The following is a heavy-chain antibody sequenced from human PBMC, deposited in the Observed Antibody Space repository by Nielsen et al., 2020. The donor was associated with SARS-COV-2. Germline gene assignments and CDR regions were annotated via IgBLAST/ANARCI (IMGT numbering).Heavy chain of an antibody. V-gene: IGHV1-3*01. J-gene: IGHJ4*02. CDR2: INAGNGNT. CDR1: GGTFSTYT. CDR3: ARHLRGYIDY. Sequence: ASVKVSCKVSGGTFSTYTITWVRQAPGQGLEWMGWINAGNGNTRYSQKFQGRVTITRDTSASTAYMELSSLRSEDTAVYYCARHLRGYIDYWGQGTLVTVSS.